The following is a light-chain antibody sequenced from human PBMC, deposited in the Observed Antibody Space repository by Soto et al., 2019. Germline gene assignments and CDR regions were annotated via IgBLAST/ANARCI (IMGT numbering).Light chain of an antibody. CDR3: QHYNHWPFT. CDR2: DTS. J-gene: IGKJ5*01. CDR1: HSVGST. V-gene: IGKV3-15*01. Sequence: ETVMTQSPATLSVSPGERATLSCRASHSVGSTLAWYQPKPGQAPRLLIFDTSTRATGIPARFSGSGSGTEFTLTISSLQSEDFAVYYCQHYNHWPFTFGQGTRLEIK.